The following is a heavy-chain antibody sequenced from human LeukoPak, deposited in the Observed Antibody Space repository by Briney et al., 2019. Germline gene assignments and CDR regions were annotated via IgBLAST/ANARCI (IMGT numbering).Heavy chain of an antibody. CDR3: AKERGAAATS. J-gene: IGHJ4*02. CDR2: ISYDGSNK. V-gene: IGHV3-30*18. Sequence: GGSLRLCCAASGFTFSSYGMHWVRQAPGKGLEWVAVISYDGSNKYYADSVKGRFTISRDNSKNTLYLQMNSLRAEDTAVYYCAKERGAAATSWGQGTLVTVSS. D-gene: IGHD6-13*01. CDR1: GFTFSSYG.